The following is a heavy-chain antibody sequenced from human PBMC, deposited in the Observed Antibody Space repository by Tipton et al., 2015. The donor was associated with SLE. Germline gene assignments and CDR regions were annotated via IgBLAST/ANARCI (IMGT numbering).Heavy chain of an antibody. CDR2: IFYTGST. Sequence: TLSLTCTVSDGSIRSTNYYWGWIRQPPGKGLEWIGSIFYTGSTYYNPSLKSRVSFSIDTSKHQFSLKLNSVTAADTAVYYCAREGLGTSYYYYMDVWGKGTTVTVSS. V-gene: IGHV4-39*07. J-gene: IGHJ6*03. CDR1: DGSIRSTNYY. CDR3: AREGLGTSYYYYMDV. D-gene: IGHD1-26*01.